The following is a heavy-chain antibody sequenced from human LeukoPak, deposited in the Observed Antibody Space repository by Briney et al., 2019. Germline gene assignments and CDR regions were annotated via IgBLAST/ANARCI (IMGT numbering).Heavy chain of an antibody. CDR1: GFTFSSYW. V-gene: IGHV3-7*01. Sequence: GGSLRLSCAASGFTFSSYWMSWIRQAPGKGLEWVANIKQDGSEKYYVDSVKGRFTISRDNAKNSLYLQMNSLRAEDTAVYYCARDDRGNWFDPWGQGTLVTVSS. CDR3: ARDDRGNWFDP. J-gene: IGHJ5*02. D-gene: IGHD3-10*01. CDR2: IKQDGSEK.